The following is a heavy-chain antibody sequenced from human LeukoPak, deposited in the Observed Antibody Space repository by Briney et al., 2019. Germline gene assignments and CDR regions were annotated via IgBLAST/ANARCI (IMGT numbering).Heavy chain of an antibody. Sequence: SVKVSCKASGGTFSSYTISWVRQAPGQGLEWMGGIIPIFGTANYAQKFQGRVTITADESTSTAYMELSSLRSEDTAVYYCAREYYDSSGYSRGYFDYWGQGTLVTVSS. V-gene: IGHV1-69*01. D-gene: IGHD3-22*01. CDR3: AREYYDSSGYSRGYFDY. CDR1: GGTFSSYT. CDR2: IIPIFGTA. J-gene: IGHJ4*02.